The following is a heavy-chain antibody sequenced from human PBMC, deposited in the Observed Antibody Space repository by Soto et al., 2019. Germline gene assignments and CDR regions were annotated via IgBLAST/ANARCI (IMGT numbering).Heavy chain of an antibody. J-gene: IGHJ6*02. CDR3: ARDNEVSPTLYGMDD. Sequence: QMQLVQSGAEVTKPGSSVKVSCEAFGGIFVNYGFSWIRQAPGQGLEWMGGILPMFVKPNYAEKFRGRVTITADKSTTTVYMEVSHARYDDSAVYYCARDNEVSPTLYGMDDWGQGTTVIVSS. CDR2: ILPMFVKP. CDR1: GGIFVNYG. V-gene: IGHV1-69*06.